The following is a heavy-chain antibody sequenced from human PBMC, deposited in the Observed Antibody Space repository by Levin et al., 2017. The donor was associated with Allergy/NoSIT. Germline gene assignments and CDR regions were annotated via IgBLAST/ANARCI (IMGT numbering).Heavy chain of an antibody. Sequence: GGSLRLSCAASGFTVSSNYMSWVRQAPGKGLEWVSVIYSGGSTYYADSVKGRFTISRDNSKNTLYLQMNSLRAEDTAVYYCARDRRGTTGIGSMDVWGKGTTVTVSS. V-gene: IGHV3-66*02. CDR2: IYSGGST. D-gene: IGHD1-1*01. J-gene: IGHJ6*03. CDR1: GFTVSSNY. CDR3: ARDRRGTTGIGSMDV.